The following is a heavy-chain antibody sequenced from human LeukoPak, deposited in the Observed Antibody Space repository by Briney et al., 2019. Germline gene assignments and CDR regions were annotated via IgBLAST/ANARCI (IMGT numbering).Heavy chain of an antibody. D-gene: IGHD3-9*01. CDR1: GYSISSGYY. CDR2: INHSGST. V-gene: IGHV4-38-2*02. CDR3: ARRRLRYFDFDY. Sequence: SETLSLTCTVSGYSISSGYYWSWIRQPPGKGLEWIGEINHSGSTNYNPSLKSRVTISVDTSKNQFSLKLSSVTAADTAVYYCARRRLRYFDFDYWGQGTLVTVSS. J-gene: IGHJ4*02.